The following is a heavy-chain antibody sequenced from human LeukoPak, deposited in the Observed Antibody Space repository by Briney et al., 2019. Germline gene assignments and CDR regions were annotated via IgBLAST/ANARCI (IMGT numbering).Heavy chain of an antibody. V-gene: IGHV4-61*02. CDR2: IYTSGST. Sequence: PSETLSLTGSVSGDAVRRSDWYWDWIRQPPGKGLEWIGRIYTSGSTNYNPSLKSRVTISVDTSKNQFSLKLSSVTAADTAVYYCARDPDGDYVYFDYWGQGTLVTVSS. D-gene: IGHD4-17*01. CDR3: ARDPDGDYVYFDY. J-gene: IGHJ4*02. CDR1: GDAVRRSDWY.